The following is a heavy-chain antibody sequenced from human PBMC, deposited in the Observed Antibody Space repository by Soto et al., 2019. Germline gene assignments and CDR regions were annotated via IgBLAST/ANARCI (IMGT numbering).Heavy chain of an antibody. Sequence: SGPTLVNPTQTLTLTCTFSGFSLSTSGMRVSWIRQPPGKALEWLARIDWDDDKFYSTSLKTRLTISKDTSKNQVVLTMTNMDPVDTATYYCARTAWAYYYDSSGYSMNAFDIWGQGTMVTVSS. CDR2: IDWDDDK. J-gene: IGHJ3*02. CDR3: ARTAWAYYYDSSGYSMNAFDI. V-gene: IGHV2-70*04. D-gene: IGHD3-22*01. CDR1: GFSLSTSGMR.